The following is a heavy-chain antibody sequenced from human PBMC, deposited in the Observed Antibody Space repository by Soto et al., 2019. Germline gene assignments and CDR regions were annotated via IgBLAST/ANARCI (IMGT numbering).Heavy chain of an antibody. V-gene: IGHV6-1*01. D-gene: IGHD2-15*01. CDR3: ARSEEDSDYYYYGLDV. CDR1: GDSVSSSSVA. Sequence: HSQTLSLTCVISGDSVSSSSVALNLVMQSPSRGLEWLGRTDYRSRWYSDFAVSVRGRIVINADTSKNQFFLQLDSVTPEDTAVYFCARSEEDSDYYYYGLDVWGQGTTVTVSS. J-gene: IGHJ6*02. CDR2: TDYRSRWYS.